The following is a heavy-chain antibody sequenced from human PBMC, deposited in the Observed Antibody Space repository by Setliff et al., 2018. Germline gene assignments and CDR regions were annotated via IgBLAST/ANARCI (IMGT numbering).Heavy chain of an antibody. D-gene: IGHD3-9*01. Sequence: ASVKASCKASGYTFTNYYIHWVRQTPGQGLEWMGIINPSGGRLSYAEKFQDRVTMTRDTSTNTVYMDLSSLRDDDTAVYYCAREVSTGENSGCDIWGQGTVVTVSS. CDR1: GYTFTNYY. J-gene: IGHJ3*02. CDR3: AREVSTGENSGCDI. V-gene: IGHV1-46*01. CDR2: INPSGGRL.